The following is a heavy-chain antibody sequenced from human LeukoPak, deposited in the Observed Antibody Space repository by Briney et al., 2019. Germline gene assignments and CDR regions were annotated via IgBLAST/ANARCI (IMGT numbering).Heavy chain of an antibody. CDR2: INHSGST. CDR3: ARHSWVRGVIRWFDP. J-gene: IGHJ5*02. CDR1: GGSLSSGSYY. Sequence: SQTLSLTCTVSGGSLSSGSYYWSWIRQPPGKGLEWIGEINHSGSTNYNPSLKSRVTISVDTSKNQFSLKLSSVTAADTAVYYCARHSWVRGVIRWFDPWGQGTLVTVSS. D-gene: IGHD3-10*01. V-gene: IGHV4-39*01.